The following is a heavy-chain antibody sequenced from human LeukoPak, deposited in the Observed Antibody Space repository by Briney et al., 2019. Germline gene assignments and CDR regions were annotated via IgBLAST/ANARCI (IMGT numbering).Heavy chain of an antibody. D-gene: IGHD3-10*02. CDR3: IRETHVGLHLEY. CDR2: INTDGRVT. Sequence: GGSLRLCCVASGFTFTTYWMHWVRQVPGKGLVWVARINTDGRVTTYADSVKGRFTVSRDNAENTLYLQMNNLRPEDTAVYYCIRETHVGLHLEYWGQGTLATVSA. CDR1: GFTFTTYW. V-gene: IGHV3-74*01. J-gene: IGHJ4*02.